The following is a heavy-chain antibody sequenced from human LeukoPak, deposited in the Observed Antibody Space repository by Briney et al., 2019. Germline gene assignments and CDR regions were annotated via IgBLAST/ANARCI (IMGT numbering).Heavy chain of an antibody. V-gene: IGHV4-39*06. CDR3: ARGRYGWLPFDY. J-gene: IGHJ4*02. D-gene: IGHD3-16*01. CDR1: GASINIYTYY. CDR2: VSYSGST. Sequence: SETLSLTCTVSGASINIYTYYWGWIRQPPGKGLEWIGSVSYSGSTNYNPSLKSRVTISVDTSKNQFTLKLSSVTAADTAVYYCARGRYGWLPFDYWGQGTLVTVSS.